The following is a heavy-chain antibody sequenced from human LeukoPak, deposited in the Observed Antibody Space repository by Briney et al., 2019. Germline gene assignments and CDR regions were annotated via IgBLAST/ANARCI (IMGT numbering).Heavy chain of an antibody. D-gene: IGHD5/OR15-5a*01. CDR3: ARGDGVYVY. CDR2: IYFGGTT. CDR1: GFTISSNY. J-gene: IGHJ4*02. Sequence: GGSLRLSCAASGFTISSNYMTWVRQAPGQGLEWVSVIYFGGTTYYADSVKGRFTISRDNSKNTVYLQMNSLRVEDTAVYYCARGDGVYVYWGQGTLVTVSS. V-gene: IGHV3-53*01.